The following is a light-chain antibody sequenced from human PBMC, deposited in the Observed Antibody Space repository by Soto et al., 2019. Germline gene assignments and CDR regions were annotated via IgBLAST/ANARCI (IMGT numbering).Light chain of an antibody. CDR3: LQPNSYPYT. J-gene: IGKJ2*01. Sequence: DIQMTQSPSSLSASVGDRVTITCRASQGITNDLGWYQQKPGKAPKRLIQTASGLQSGVPSRGSGSGSGTEFTLTISSLQPEDFATYYCLQPNSYPYTFGQGTKLEIK. V-gene: IGKV1-17*01. CDR2: TAS. CDR1: QGITND.